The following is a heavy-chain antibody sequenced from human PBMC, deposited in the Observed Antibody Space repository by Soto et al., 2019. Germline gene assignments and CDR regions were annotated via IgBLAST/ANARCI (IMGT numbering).Heavy chain of an antibody. CDR3: AREGSGWYRNGMDV. CDR1: GGSISSYY. V-gene: IGHV4-59*01. J-gene: IGHJ6*02. Sequence: SETLSLTCTVSGGSISSYYWSWIRQPPGKGLEWIGYIYYSGSTNYNPSLKSRVTISVDTPKNQFSLKLSSVTAADTAVYYCAREGSGWYRNGMDVWGQGTTVTVSS. CDR2: IYYSGST. D-gene: IGHD6-19*01.